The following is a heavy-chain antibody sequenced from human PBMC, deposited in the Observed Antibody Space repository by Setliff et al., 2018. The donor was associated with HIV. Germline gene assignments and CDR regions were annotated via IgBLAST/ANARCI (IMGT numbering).Heavy chain of an antibody. CDR2: IYNSGST. CDR3: ARALGGGYGHAFDV. D-gene: IGHD5-12*01. CDR1: GGSNSTHY. V-gene: IGHV4-59*11. J-gene: IGHJ3*01. Sequence: PSETLSLTCTVSGGSNSTHYWNWIRQPPGKGLEWIGNIYNSGSTKYNPSLKSRVTLSVDTSKNQFSLKLSSVTAADTAVYYCARALGGGYGHAFDVWGQGTMVTVSS.